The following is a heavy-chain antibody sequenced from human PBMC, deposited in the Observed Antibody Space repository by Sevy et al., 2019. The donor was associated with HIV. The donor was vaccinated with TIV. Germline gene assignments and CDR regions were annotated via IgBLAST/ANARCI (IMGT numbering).Heavy chain of an antibody. CDR2: FDPEDGKT. Sequence: ASVKVSCKVSGKTLTELSMHWVRQAPGKGLEWMGGFDPEDGKTIYAQKFQGRVTVTEDTSTDTAYMELSSLRSEDTAIYCCATAGGFLEWLSTWGQGTLVTVSS. V-gene: IGHV1-24*01. CDR3: ATAGGFLEWLST. CDR1: GKTLTELS. D-gene: IGHD3-3*01. J-gene: IGHJ5*02.